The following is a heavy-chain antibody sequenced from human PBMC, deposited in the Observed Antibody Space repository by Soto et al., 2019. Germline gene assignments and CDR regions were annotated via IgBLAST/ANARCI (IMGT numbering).Heavy chain of an antibody. CDR3: IRDWGSDMDV. V-gene: IGHV1-24*01. CDR1: GYTLTELS. J-gene: IGHJ6*02. CDR2: FDPEDGET. D-gene: IGHD3-16*01. Sequence: ASVKVSCKVSGYTLTELSMHWVRQAPGKGLEWMGGFDPEDGETIYAQKFQGRFTISRDDSKSIAYLQMNSLKTEDTAVYYCIRDWGSDMDVWGQGTTVTVSS.